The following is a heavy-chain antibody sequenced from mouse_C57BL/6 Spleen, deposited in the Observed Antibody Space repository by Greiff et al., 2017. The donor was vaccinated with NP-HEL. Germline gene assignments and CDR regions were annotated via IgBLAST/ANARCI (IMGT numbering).Heavy chain of an antibody. CDR2: IHPNSGST. Sequence: VKLQQPGAELVKPGASVKLSCKASGYTFTSYWMHWVKQRPGQGLEWIGMIHPNSGSTNYNEKFKSKATLTVDKSSSTAYMQLSILTSEDSAVYYCATTVVATGAMDYWGQGTSVTVSS. CDR3: ATTVVATGAMDY. CDR1: GYTFTSYW. J-gene: IGHJ4*01. D-gene: IGHD1-1*01. V-gene: IGHV1-64*01.